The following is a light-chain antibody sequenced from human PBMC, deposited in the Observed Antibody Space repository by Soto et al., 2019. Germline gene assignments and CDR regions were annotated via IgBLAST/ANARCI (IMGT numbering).Light chain of an antibody. J-gene: IGKJ4*01. V-gene: IGKV3-15*01. CDR1: QSISSS. CDR2: DAS. CDR3: QQYNDWAGLT. Sequence: EIVMTQSPATLSVSPGERATLSCRASQSISSSLAWYQQRPGQAPRLLIYDASARATGVPPRFRGTGSGTEFSLTISSLQSEDVAVYYCQQYNDWAGLTFGGGTKVEGK.